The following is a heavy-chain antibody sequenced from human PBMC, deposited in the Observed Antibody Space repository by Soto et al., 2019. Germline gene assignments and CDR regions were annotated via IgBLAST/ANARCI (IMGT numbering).Heavy chain of an antibody. Sequence: PSETLSLTCTVSGGSISSYYWSWIRQPPGKGLEWIGYIYYSGSTNYNPSLKSRVTISVDTSKNQFSLKLSSVTAADTAVYYCARAEITMVRGVISSYGMDVWGQGTTVTVSS. CDR1: GGSISSYY. CDR2: IYYSGST. D-gene: IGHD3-10*01. CDR3: ARAEITMVRGVISSYGMDV. J-gene: IGHJ6*02. V-gene: IGHV4-59*01.